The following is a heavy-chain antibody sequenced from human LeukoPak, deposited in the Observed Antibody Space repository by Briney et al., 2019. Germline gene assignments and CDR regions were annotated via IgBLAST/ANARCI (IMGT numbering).Heavy chain of an antibody. Sequence: GGSLRLSCAASGFTFDDYGMSWVRQAPGKGLEWVSAISGSGGSTYYADSVKGRFTISRDNSKNTLYLQMNSLRAEDTAVYYCAKDRGYSSGWYSRDAFDIWGQGTMVTVSS. J-gene: IGHJ3*02. D-gene: IGHD6-19*01. CDR1: GFTFDDYG. CDR2: ISGSGGST. CDR3: AKDRGYSSGWYSRDAFDI. V-gene: IGHV3-23*01.